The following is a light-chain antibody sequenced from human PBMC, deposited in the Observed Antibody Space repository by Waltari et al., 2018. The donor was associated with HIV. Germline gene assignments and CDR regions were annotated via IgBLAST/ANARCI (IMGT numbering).Light chain of an antibody. CDR3: QQYNSYSPVT. CDR1: QSISSW. J-gene: IGKJ1*01. CDR2: KAS. Sequence: IQMTQSPSTLSASVGDRVTITCRASQSISSWLAWYQQKPGKAPKLLIYKASSLESGVPSRVSGSGSGTEFTLTISSLQPDDFATYYCQQYNSYSPVTFGQGTKVEIK. V-gene: IGKV1-5*03.